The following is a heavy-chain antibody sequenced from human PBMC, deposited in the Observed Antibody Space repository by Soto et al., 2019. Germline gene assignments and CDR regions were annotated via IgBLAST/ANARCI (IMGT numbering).Heavy chain of an antibody. CDR2: ISSSSTI. V-gene: IGHV3-48*01. J-gene: IGHJ4*02. D-gene: IGHD3-22*01. CDR1: GFTFSSYS. Sequence: PGGSLRLSCAASGFTFSSYSMNWVRQAPEKGLEWVAYISSSSTIRYADYMKGRFTITRDNSKNTLYLQMNSLRAEDTAVYYCACALEVYYYDSSGYPDPPDYWGQGTLVTVSS. CDR3: ACALEVYYYDSSGYPDPPDY.